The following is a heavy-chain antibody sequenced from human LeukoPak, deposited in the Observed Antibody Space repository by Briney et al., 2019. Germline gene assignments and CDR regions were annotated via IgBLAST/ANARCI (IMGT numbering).Heavy chain of an antibody. Sequence: GGSLRLSCAASGFAFSNYAMSWVRQAPGKGLEWVSAISGGGGSIYYAASVKGRFTISRDNAKNSPYLQMNSLRAEDTAVYYCATSRFYLESWGQGTLVTVSS. V-gene: IGHV3-23*01. CDR1: GFAFSNYA. CDR3: ATSRFYLES. CDR2: ISGGGGSI. J-gene: IGHJ4*02.